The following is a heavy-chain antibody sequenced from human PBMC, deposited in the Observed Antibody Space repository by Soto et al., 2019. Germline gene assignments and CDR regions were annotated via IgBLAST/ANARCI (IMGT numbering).Heavy chain of an antibody. CDR2: ISAYNGNT. V-gene: IGHV1-18*01. D-gene: IGHD3-10*01. CDR1: ADTFRKAG. J-gene: IGHJ4*02. Sequence: QAQLVQSGAEVKKPGASVWVSCKPSADTFRKAGVSWVRQAPGQGLEWMGWISAYNGNTNDAQKFQGRLTMTRDTATGAADMDLSSLRADETAVYYCVRDVGFRGSGTQVPFHSWGQGTLVSVSS. CDR3: VRDVGFRGSGTQVPFHS.